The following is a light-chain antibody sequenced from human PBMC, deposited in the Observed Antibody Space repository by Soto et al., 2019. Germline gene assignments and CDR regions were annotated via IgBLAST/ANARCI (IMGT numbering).Light chain of an antibody. CDR2: AAS. CDR1: QRVGSSY. J-gene: IGKJ2*01. V-gene: IGKV3-20*01. CDR3: QQSGSSPYT. Sequence: TLLTQSPGTLSLSPGERATLSCRASQRVGSSYLHWYQQKPGQAPRLLIYAASSRATGIPDRFSGGGSGTEYTLTISRLQAEDSAVYYCQQSGSSPYTFGQGTKLEIK.